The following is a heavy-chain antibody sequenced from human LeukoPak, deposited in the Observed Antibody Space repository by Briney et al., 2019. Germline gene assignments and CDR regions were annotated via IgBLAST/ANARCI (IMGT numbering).Heavy chain of an antibody. D-gene: IGHD6-13*01. CDR2: INPNSGGT. CDR3: ASSSSIDY. V-gene: IGHV1-2*06. Sequence: ASVKVSCKASGGTFSRYAINWVRQAPGQGLEWMGRINPNSGGTNYAQKFQGRVTMTRDTSISTAYMELSRLRSDDTAVYYCASSSSIDYWGQGTLVTVSS. CDR1: GGTFSRYA. J-gene: IGHJ4*02.